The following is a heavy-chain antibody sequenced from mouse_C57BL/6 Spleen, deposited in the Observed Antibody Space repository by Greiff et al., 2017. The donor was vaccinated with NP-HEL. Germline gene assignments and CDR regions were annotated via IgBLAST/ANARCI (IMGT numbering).Heavy chain of an antibody. Sequence: VQLQQSGAELVRPGTSVKVSCKASGYAFTNYLIEWVKQRPGQGLEWIGVINPGSGGTNYNEKFKGKATLTADKSSSTAYMQLSSLTSEDSAVYVCARYGNDDWFAYWGQGTLVTVSA. CDR3: ARYGNDDWFAY. CDR1: GYAFTNYL. V-gene: IGHV1-54*01. CDR2: INPGSGGT. J-gene: IGHJ3*01. D-gene: IGHD2-2*01.